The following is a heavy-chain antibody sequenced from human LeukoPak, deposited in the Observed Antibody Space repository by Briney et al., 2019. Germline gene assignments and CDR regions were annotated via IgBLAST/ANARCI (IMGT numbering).Heavy chain of an antibody. V-gene: IGHV4-39*01. Sequence: SETLSLTCTVSGGSISSSSYYWGWLRQPPGEGLEWIVSIYYSGNTYYNPSLRSRVTISVETSKNQFSLKLSSVTAADTAVYYCARHAAVEGSSGWSPLWWFDPWGQGTLVTVSS. J-gene: IGHJ5*02. D-gene: IGHD6-19*01. CDR1: GGSISSSSYY. CDR3: ARHAAVEGSSGWSPLWWFDP. CDR2: IYYSGNT.